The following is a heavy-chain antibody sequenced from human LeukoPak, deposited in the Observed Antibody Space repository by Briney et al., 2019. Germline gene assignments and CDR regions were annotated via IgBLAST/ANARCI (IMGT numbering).Heavy chain of an antibody. D-gene: IGHD6-13*01. Sequence: GGSLRLSCAASGFTFSSYEMNWVRQAPGKGLEWVSYISSSGSTIYYADSVKGRFTISRDNAKNSLYLQMNSLRAEDTAVYYCARDGLRPRIAAAGTKFQHWGQGTLVTVSS. V-gene: IGHV3-48*03. J-gene: IGHJ1*01. CDR1: GFTFSSYE. CDR3: ARDGLRPRIAAAGTKFQH. CDR2: ISSSGSTI.